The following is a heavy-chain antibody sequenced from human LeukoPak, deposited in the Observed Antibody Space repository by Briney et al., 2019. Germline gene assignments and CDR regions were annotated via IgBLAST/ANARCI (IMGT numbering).Heavy chain of an antibody. CDR2: IFVGSGNT. D-gene: IGHD6-19*01. J-gene: IGHJ6*02. CDR1: GGTFTSSA. V-gene: IGHV1-58*02. CDR3: AADLYSSGWFPRYGMDV. Sequence: SVKVSCKAYGGTFTSSAMQWVRQARGQRLEWIGWIFVGSGNTNYAQKFKERVNITRDMSTSTAYMELSSLRSEDTAVYYCAADLYSSGWFPRYGMDVWGQGTTVTVSS.